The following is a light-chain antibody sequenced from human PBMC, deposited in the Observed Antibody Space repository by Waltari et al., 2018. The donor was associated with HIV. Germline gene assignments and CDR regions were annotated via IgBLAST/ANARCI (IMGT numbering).Light chain of an antibody. V-gene: IGKV1-9*01. Sequence: DVQLTESPYFLSASVGDRLTTTCRASKAINNYFAWYQQKPGKAPELLLHLASALQSEIPSRSSGSGSGTEFTLIIRGSQHEDHVTYYGQQADFDPGKFGGGTRVEIK. J-gene: IGKJ4*02. CDR2: LAS. CDR3: QQADFDPGK. CDR1: KAINNY.